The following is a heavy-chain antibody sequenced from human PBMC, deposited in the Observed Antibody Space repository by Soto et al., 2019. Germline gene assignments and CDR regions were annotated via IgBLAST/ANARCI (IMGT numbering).Heavy chain of an antibody. D-gene: IGHD5-18*01. CDR1: GFTFSSYA. V-gene: IGHV3-23*01. CDR3: AKGNWIQLWFDY. Sequence: WWSLRLSCSASGFTFSSYAMSWFRQAPGKGLEWVSAISGSGGSTYYADSVKGRFTISRDNSKNTLYLQMNSLRAEDTAVYYCAKGNWIQLWFDYWGQGTLVTVSS. CDR2: ISGSGGST. J-gene: IGHJ4*02.